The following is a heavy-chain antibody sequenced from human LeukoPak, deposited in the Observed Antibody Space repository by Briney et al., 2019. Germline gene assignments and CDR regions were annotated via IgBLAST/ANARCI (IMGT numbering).Heavy chain of an antibody. CDR2: ISSSGSTI. J-gene: IGHJ4*02. Sequence: GGSLRLSCAASGFTFSSYEMNWVRQAPGKGLEWVSYISSSGSTIYYADSVKGRFTISRDNAKNSLYLQMNSLRAEDTAVYYCARDRSTYYGSGSLDYWGQGTLVTVSS. CDR1: GFTFSSYE. V-gene: IGHV3-48*03. D-gene: IGHD3-10*01. CDR3: ARDRSTYYGSGSLDY.